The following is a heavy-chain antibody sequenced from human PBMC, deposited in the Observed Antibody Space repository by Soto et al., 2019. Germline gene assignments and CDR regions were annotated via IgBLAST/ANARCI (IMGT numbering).Heavy chain of an antibody. V-gene: IGHV2-26*01. CDR2: IFSNDEK. CDR3: ARISLGYDSSGYPPLFDY. D-gene: IGHD3-22*01. J-gene: IGHJ4*02. Sequence: GSGPTLVNPTETLTLTCTVSGFSLSNARMGVSWIRQPPGKALEWLAHIFSNDEKSYSTSLKSRLTISKDTSKSQVVLTMTNMDPVDTATYYCARISLGYDSSGYPPLFDYWGQGTLVTVSS. CDR1: GFSLSNARMG.